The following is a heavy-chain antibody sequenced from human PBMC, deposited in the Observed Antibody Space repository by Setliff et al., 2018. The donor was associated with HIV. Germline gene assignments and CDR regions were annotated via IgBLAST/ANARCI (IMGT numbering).Heavy chain of an antibody. D-gene: IGHD6-13*01. V-gene: IGHV4-39*01. CDR2: IHYSGST. CDR3: ARLLRSGYSTTWYEGGAAWWFDP. CDR1: GGCIDRSNYY. Sequence: SETLSLTCSVSGGCIDRSNYYWGWIRQSPGKGLEWIGNIHYSGSTYYNPSLKSRVTISVDTCRNQFYLDLRSVTAADTAVYYCARLLRSGYSTTWYEGGAAWWFDPWGQGTLVTVSS. J-gene: IGHJ5*02.